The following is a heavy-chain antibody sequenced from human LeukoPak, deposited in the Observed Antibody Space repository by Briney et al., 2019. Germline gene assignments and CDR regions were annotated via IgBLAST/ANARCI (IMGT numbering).Heavy chain of an antibody. J-gene: IGHJ3*02. CDR1: GFTFSSYV. CDR3: ARVSRGQLVRDAFDI. D-gene: IGHD6-6*01. V-gene: IGHV3-23*01. Sequence: GGSLRLSCAGSGFTFSSYVMSWVRQAPGKGLEWVSVISGSGVNTDYADSVKGRFTISRDNSKNTLYLQMNSLRAEDTAVYYCARVSRGQLVRDAFDIWGQGTMVTVSS. CDR2: ISGSGVNT.